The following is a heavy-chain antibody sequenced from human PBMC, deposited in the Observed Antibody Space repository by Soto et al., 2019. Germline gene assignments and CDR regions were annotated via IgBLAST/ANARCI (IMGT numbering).Heavy chain of an antibody. Sequence: SMRLSSAASGFTVKNYAMSWVRQNPGKGLEWVSGVLGGGGSTFYADSVKGRFTISRDNSKNTLYVQMNSLRAEDTAIYYCARKGPPRDAFDIWGQGTMVTVSS. V-gene: IGHV3-23*01. CDR3: ARKGPPRDAFDI. CDR2: VLGGGGST. CDR1: GFTVKNYA. J-gene: IGHJ3*02.